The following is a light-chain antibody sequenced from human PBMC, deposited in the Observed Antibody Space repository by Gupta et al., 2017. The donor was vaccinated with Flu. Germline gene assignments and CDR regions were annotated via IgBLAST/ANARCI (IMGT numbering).Light chain of an antibody. Sequence: SNIGSNVVRWYQHRPGKAARLILYNDNQTPAVVPDRFSGSKSGNSASWAIGGVQYEAVDDKYCAAWDDSRASLSEADSMTGLGVFGGGTKLTVL. CDR3: AAWDDSRASLSEADSMTGLGV. V-gene: IGLV1-44*01. J-gene: IGLJ3*02. CDR1: SNIGSNV. CDR2: NDN.